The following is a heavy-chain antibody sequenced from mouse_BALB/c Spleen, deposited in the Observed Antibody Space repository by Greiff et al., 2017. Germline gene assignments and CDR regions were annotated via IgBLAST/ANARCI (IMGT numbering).Heavy chain of an antibody. CDR2: IDTSDSYT. CDR1: GYTFTDYW. J-gene: IGHJ2*01. D-gene: IGHD1-1*01. Sequence: QVQLQQPGAELVMPGASVKMSCKASGYTFTDYWMHWVKQRPGQGLEWIGAIDTSDSYTSYNQKFKGKATLTVDESSSTAYMQLSSLTSEDSAVYYCARSPYYYGSRYFDDWGQGTTLTVSS. V-gene: IGHV1-69*01. CDR3: ARSPYYYGSRYFDD.